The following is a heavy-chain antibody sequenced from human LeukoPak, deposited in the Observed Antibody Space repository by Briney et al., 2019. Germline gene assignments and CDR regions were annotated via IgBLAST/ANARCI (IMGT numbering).Heavy chain of an antibody. V-gene: IGHV3-7*03. CDR3: AKLAAAAGSNDY. Sequence: PGGSLRLSCAASGFTFSSYWMSWVRQAPGKGLEWVANIKQDGSEKYYVDSVKGRFTISRDNSKNTLYLQMNSLRAEDTAVYYCAKLAAAAGSNDYWGQGTLVTVSS. CDR2: IKQDGSEK. D-gene: IGHD6-13*01. J-gene: IGHJ4*02. CDR1: GFTFSSYW.